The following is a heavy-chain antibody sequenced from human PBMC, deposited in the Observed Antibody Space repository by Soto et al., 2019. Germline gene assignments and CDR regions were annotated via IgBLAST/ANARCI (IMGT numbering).Heavy chain of an antibody. V-gene: IGHV3-30-3*02. CDR1: GFTFSSYA. CDR2: ISYDGSNK. J-gene: IGHJ6*02. Sequence: QVQLVESGGGLVKPGGSLRLSCAASGFTFSSYAMHWVRQAPGKGLEWVAVISYDGSNKYYADSVKGRFTISRDNSKNTLYLQINSLRAEDTAVYYCEKDIVVVPAAMAIYGMAVWGQGTTVTVSS. D-gene: IGHD2-2*01. CDR3: EKDIVVVPAAMAIYGMAV.